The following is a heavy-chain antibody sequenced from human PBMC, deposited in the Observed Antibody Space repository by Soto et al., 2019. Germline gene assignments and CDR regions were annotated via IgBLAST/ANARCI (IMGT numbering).Heavy chain of an antibody. D-gene: IGHD3-3*01. CDR2: IYYSGST. CDR1: GGSISSGDYY. CDR3: ARYYDFWSGSKDGMDV. J-gene: IGHJ6*02. V-gene: IGHV4-30-4*01. Sequence: SETLSLTCTVSGGSISSGDYYWSWIRQPPGKGLEWIGYIYYSGSTYYNPSLKSRVTISVDTSKNQFSLKLSSVTAADTAVYYCARYYDFWSGSKDGMDVWGQGTTVTVSS.